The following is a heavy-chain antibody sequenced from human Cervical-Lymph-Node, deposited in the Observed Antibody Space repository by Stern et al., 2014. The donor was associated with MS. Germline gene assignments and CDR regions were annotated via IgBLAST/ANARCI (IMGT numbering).Heavy chain of an antibody. CDR1: GFTFSSYW. D-gene: IGHD4/OR15-4a*01. V-gene: IGHV3-7*01. CDR2: IKQDGSEK. J-gene: IGHJ6*02. Sequence: EDQLVESGGRLVQPGGSLRLSCAASGFTFSSYWMNWVRQAPGKGLEWVANIKQDGSEKHYVDSVKGRFTISRDNAQNSLYLQMNSLRADDTAVYYCARDRGLMVHYYYGMDVWGQGTTVTVSS. CDR3: ARDRGLMVHYYYGMDV.